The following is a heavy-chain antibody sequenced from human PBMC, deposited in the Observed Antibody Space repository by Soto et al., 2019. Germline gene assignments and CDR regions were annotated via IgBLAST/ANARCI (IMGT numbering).Heavy chain of an antibody. V-gene: IGHV3-30*18. CDR2: ISYDGSNK. CDR1: GFTFSSYG. CDR3: AKESYSSGWYSDY. J-gene: IGHJ4*02. D-gene: IGHD6-19*01. Sequence: ESGGGVVQPGRSLRLSCAASGFTFSSYGMHWVRQAPGKGLEWVAVISYDGSNKYYADSVKGRFTISRHNSKNTLYLQMNSLRAEDTAVYYCAKESYSSGWYSDYWGQGTLVTVSS.